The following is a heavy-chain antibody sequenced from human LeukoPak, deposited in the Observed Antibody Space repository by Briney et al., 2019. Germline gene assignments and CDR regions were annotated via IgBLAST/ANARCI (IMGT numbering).Heavy chain of an antibody. CDR2: MNPNSGNT. D-gene: IGHD2-2*02. CDR1: GYTFTSYG. V-gene: IGHV1-8*03. J-gene: IGHJ5*02. CDR3: ARGQRVVVPAAIKYWFDP. Sequence: GASVKVSCKASGYTFTSYGISWVRQAPGQGLEWMGWMNPNSGNTGYARKFQGRVTITRNTSISTAYMELSSLRSEDTAVYYCARGQRVVVPAAIKYWFDPWGQGTLVTVSS.